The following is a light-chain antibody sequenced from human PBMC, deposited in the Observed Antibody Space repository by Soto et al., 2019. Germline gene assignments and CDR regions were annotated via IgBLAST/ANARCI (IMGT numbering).Light chain of an antibody. CDR2: DVS. CDR1: SSDIGVYDF. J-gene: IGLJ2*01. CDR3: CSYTSSSTVL. Sequence: QSALTQPASVSGSPGQSITISCTGTSSDIGVYDFVSWYQQHPAKAPKLLIYDVSYRPSGVSDRFSGSKSGNTASLTISGLQAEDEADYYYCSYTSSSTVLFGGGTKVTVL. V-gene: IGLV2-14*01.